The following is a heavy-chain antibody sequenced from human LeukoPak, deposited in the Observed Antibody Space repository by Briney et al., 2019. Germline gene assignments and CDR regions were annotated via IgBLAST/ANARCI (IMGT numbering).Heavy chain of an antibody. CDR2: IYPGDSDI. J-gene: IGHJ4*02. CDR1: GYSFTSYW. V-gene: IGHV5-51*01. CDR3: PSKVNSGWNY. Sequence: GESLKIFCKGSGYSFTSYWIDWVCQMPGKGLEWMGIIYPGDSDITYSPSFQGQVTISADKSISTAYLQWSSLKASDSAMYYRPSKVNSGWNYWGQGTLVTVSS. D-gene: IGHD6-25*01.